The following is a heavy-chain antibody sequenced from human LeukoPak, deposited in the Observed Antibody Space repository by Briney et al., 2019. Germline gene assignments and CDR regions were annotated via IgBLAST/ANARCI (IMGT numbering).Heavy chain of an antibody. J-gene: IGHJ6*03. D-gene: IGHD3-3*01. CDR1: GFTFRSYA. V-gene: IGHV3-30*03. Sequence: GRSLRLSCAASGFTFRSYAMHWVRQAPGKGLEWVAVVSYNGSNKYYVDSVKGRFTISRDNFNNTLYLQMNSLRPKDTAVYYCAREAFNPLGVVSAGYYMDVWGEGTTVTVSS. CDR2: VSYNGSNK. CDR3: AREAFNPLGVVSAGYYMDV.